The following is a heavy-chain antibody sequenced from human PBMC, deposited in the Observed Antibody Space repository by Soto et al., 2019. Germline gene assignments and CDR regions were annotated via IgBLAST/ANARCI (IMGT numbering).Heavy chain of an antibody. Sequence: GGSLRLSCAASGFTFSGSAMHWVRQASGKGLEWVGRIRSKANSYATAYAASVKGRFTISRDDSKNTAYLQMNSLKTEDTAVYYCTEADYYDSSGYYRWGQGTLVTVSS. CDR3: TEADYYDSSGYYR. D-gene: IGHD3-22*01. CDR1: GFTFSGSA. J-gene: IGHJ5*02. CDR2: IRSKANSYAT. V-gene: IGHV3-73*01.